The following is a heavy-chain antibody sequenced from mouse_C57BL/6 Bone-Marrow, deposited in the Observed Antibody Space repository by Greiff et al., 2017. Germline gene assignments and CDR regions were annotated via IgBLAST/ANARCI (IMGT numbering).Heavy chain of an antibody. CDR3: ARRGDYYSNCYAMDY. Sequence: VMLVESGPGLVAPSQSLSITCTVSGFSLTSYAISWVRQPPGKGLEWLGVIWTGGGTNYNSTLKSRLSISKDNSKSQVFLKMNSLQTDDTARYYCARRGDYYSNCYAMDYWGQGTSVTVSS. D-gene: IGHD2-5*01. J-gene: IGHJ4*01. V-gene: IGHV2-9-1*01. CDR1: GFSLTSYA. CDR2: IWTGGGT.